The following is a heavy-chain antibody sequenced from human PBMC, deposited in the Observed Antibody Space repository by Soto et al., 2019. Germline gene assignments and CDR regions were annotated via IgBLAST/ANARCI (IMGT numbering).Heavy chain of an antibody. CDR3: ARDRPYGHDYMWGRGHYFDY. CDR1: GFTFNDYY. J-gene: IGHJ4*02. Sequence: GGSLRLSCAASGFTFNDYYMSWIRQAPGKGLEWVAYINSGGTLIWYADSVKGRFTISRDNATNSLCLQMDGLRAEDTAMYYCARDRPYGHDYMWGRGHYFDYWGQGTPVTVSS. V-gene: IGHV3-11*01. D-gene: IGHD3-16*01. CDR2: INSGGTLI.